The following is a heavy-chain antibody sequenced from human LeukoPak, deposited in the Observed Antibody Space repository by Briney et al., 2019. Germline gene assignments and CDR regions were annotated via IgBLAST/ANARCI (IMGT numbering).Heavy chain of an antibody. J-gene: IGHJ4*02. D-gene: IGHD1-20*01. CDR1: GYRFTDDY. V-gene: IGHV1-2*02. Sequence: ASVKVSCKASGYRFTDDYMHWVRQAPGQGLEWMGWINPDSGFTVYAQKFQGRVTMTRDTSISTAYMEVRRLRSADTAVYYCAPTSEAYTSNWNVWGQGTLVTVSS. CDR3: APTSEAYTSNWNV. CDR2: INPDSGFT.